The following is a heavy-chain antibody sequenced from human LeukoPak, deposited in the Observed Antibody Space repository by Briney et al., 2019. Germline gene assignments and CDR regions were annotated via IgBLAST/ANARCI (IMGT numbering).Heavy chain of an antibody. J-gene: IGHJ4*02. CDR3: ARGTHPVTGTLGGSFDY. V-gene: IGHV4-38-2*02. D-gene: IGHD1/OR15-1a*01. CDR2: MYHRGSN. CDR1: GYSISSGDY. Sequence: SETPSLTCNVSGYSISSGDYWGWIRQPPGKGLEWIGSMYHRGSNYYNPSLKSRITISGDTSKHQFSLKLTSVTAADTAVYFCARGTHPVTGTLGGSFDYWGQGTLVTVSS.